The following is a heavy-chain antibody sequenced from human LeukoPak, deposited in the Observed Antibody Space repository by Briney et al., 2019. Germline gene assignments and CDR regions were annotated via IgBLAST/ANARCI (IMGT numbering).Heavy chain of an antibody. D-gene: IGHD3-10*01. CDR3: ARDRVTMVRGLWFDP. CDR1: GGSFSGCY. Sequence: SETLSLTCAVYGGSFSGCYWSWIRQPPGKGLEWIGEINHSGSTNYNPSLKSRVTMSVDTSKNQFSLKLSSVTAADTAVYYCARDRVTMVRGLWFDPWGQGTLVTVSS. J-gene: IGHJ5*02. V-gene: IGHV4-34*01. CDR2: INHSGST.